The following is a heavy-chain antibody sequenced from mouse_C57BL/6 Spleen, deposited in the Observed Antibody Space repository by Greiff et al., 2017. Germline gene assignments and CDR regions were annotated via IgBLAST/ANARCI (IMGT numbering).Heavy chain of an antibody. V-gene: IGHV3-1*01. J-gene: IGHJ2*01. CDR2: ISYSGST. Sequence: ESGPGMVKPSQSLSLTCTVTGYSITSGYDWHWIRHFPGNKLEWMGYISYSGSTNYNPSLKSRISITHDTSKNHFFLKLNSVTTEDTATYYCARAPHDYAFDYWGQGTTLTVSS. D-gene: IGHD2-4*01. CDR1: GYSITSGYD. CDR3: ARAPHDYAFDY.